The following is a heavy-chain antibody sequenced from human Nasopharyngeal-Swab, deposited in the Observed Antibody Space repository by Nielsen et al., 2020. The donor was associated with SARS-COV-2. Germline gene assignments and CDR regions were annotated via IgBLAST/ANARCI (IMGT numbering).Heavy chain of an antibody. V-gene: IGHV1-2*06. CDR3: ARDYCGGDCFPDS. CDR1: GYTFTGYY. J-gene: IGHJ4*02. CDR2: INHYSGGT. D-gene: IGHD2-21*02. Sequence: SVKVSCKASGYTFTGYYIHWVRQAPGQGLEWMGRINHYSGGTNYAQKFQGRVTMTRDTSISTAYMELSRLRSDDTAVYYCARDYCGGDCFPDSWGQGTLVTVSS.